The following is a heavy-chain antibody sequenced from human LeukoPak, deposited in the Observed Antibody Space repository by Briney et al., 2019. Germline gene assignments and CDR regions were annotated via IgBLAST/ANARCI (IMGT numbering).Heavy chain of an antibody. D-gene: IGHD3-22*01. V-gene: IGHV1-69*04. CDR2: IIPILGIA. CDR3: ARDRYYYDSSGYYYVDRIGY. Sequence: GASVKVSCKASGGTFSSYAISWVRQAPGQGLEWMGRIIPILGIANYAQKFQGRVTITADKSTSTAYMELSSLRSEDTAVYYCARDRYYYDSSGYYYVDRIGYWGQGTLVTVSS. J-gene: IGHJ4*02. CDR1: GGTFSSYA.